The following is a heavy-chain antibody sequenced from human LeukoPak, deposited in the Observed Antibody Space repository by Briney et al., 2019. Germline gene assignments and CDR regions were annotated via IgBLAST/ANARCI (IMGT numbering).Heavy chain of an antibody. CDR2: IIPIFGTA. V-gene: IGHV1-69*05. Sequence: SVKVSCKAPGGTFSSYAISWVRQAPGQGLEWMGGIIPIFGTANYAQKFQGRVTITTDESTSTAYMELSSLRSEDTAVYYCARVRYCSSTSCYTFDYWGQGTLVTVSS. CDR1: GGTFSSYA. D-gene: IGHD2-2*02. CDR3: ARVRYCSSTSCYTFDY. J-gene: IGHJ4*02.